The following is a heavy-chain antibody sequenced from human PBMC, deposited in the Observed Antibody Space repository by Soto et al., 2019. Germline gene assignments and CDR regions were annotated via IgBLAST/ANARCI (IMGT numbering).Heavy chain of an antibody. D-gene: IGHD6-6*01. Sequence: PSETLSLTCTVSGGSISSGGYYWSWIRQHPGKGLEWIGYIYYSGSTYYNPSLKSRVTISVDTSKNQFSLKLSSVTAADTAVYYCARDCLIEQLAHYYYYGMDVWGQGTTVTVSS. V-gene: IGHV4-31*03. CDR3: ARDCLIEQLAHYYYYGMDV. J-gene: IGHJ6*02. CDR2: IYYSGST. CDR1: GGSISSGGYY.